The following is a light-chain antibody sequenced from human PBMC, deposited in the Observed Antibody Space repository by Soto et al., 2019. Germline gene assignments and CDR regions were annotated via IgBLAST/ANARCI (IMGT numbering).Light chain of an antibody. Sequence: DIQMTQSPSTLSGSVGDRVTITCRASQTISSWLAWYQQKPGKAPKLLIYKASTLKSGVPSRFSGSGSGTEFPLTLSSLQPDDFATYSCQYYNSYSEAFGQGTKVDIK. CDR2: KAS. CDR3: QYYNSYSEA. J-gene: IGKJ1*01. CDR1: QTISSW. V-gene: IGKV1-5*03.